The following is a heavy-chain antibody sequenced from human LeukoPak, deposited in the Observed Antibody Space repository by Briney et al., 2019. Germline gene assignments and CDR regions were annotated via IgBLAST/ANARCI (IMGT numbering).Heavy chain of an antibody. J-gene: IGHJ4*02. Sequence: GGSLRLSCAASGFTFSNYAMSWVRQAPGRGLEWVSAISGSGGSTYYADSVKGRFTISRDNSKSTLYLQMNSLRAEDTAVYYCAKALSSGYSYGYINYWGQGTLVTVSS. CDR2: ISGSGGST. CDR3: AKALSSGYSYGYINY. V-gene: IGHV3-23*01. CDR1: GFTFSNYA. D-gene: IGHD5-18*01.